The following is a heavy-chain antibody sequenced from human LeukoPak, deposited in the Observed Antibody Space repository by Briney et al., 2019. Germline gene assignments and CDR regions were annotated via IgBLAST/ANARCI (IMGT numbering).Heavy chain of an antibody. J-gene: IGHJ4*02. D-gene: IGHD6-13*01. CDR1: GFTFSSYG. V-gene: IGHV3-33*01. CDR2: MWYDGSNK. Sequence: GGSLRLSCAASGFTFSSYGMHWVRQAPGKGLEWVAVMWYDGSNKYYADSVKGRFTISRDNAKNTLYLQMNSLRAEDTAVYYCARVWVSSSWYFDYWGQGTLVTVSS. CDR3: ARVWVSSSWYFDY.